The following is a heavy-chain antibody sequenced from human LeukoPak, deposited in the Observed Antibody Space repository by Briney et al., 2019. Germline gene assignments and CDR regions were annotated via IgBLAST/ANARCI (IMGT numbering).Heavy chain of an antibody. J-gene: IGHJ6*03. D-gene: IGHD2-2*01. CDR1: GGSFSGYY. CDR3: ARSYCSSTTCLYYYYYMDV. CDR2: IYTSGST. V-gene: IGHV4-59*10. Sequence: SETLSLTCAVYGGSFSGYYWSWIRQPAGKGLEWIGRIYTSGSTNYNPSLKSRVTISVDTSKNQFSLKLSSVTAADTAVYYCARSYCSSTTCLYYYYYMDVWGKGTTVTISS.